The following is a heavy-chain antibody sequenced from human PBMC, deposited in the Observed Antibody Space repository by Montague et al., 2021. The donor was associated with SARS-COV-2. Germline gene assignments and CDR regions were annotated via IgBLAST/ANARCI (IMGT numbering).Heavy chain of an antibody. CDR3: ARLGDGVVPSPILGVGPYYSYYYMDV. D-gene: IGHD2-2*02. J-gene: IGHJ6*03. Sequence: SETLSLTCAVHGGSFSTYSWNWIRQPPGRGLEWIGEIHHGGSTNYNPSLKSRVTMSADTSKNQFSLKLTSVAAADTAVYYCARLGDGVVPSPILGVGPYYSYYYMDVWGKGTTVTVSS. V-gene: IGHV4-34*01. CDR2: IHHGGST. CDR1: GGSFSTYS.